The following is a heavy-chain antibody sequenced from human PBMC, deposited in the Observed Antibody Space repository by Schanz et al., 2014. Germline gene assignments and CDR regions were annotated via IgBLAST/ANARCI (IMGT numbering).Heavy chain of an antibody. CDR1: GYTLSAYS. D-gene: IGHD2-15*01. J-gene: IGHJ3*02. V-gene: IGHV1-69*02. Sequence: QVQLVQSGAEVKKPGASVKVSCKASGYTLSAYSLHWVRQAPGQGLEWMGRIISILGIPNYAQKFQGRLTFTADKSTSTAYMELSSLRSDDTAVYYCARGGGPEDVFDIWGQGTILTVSS. CDR3: ARGGGPEDVFDI. CDR2: IISILGIP.